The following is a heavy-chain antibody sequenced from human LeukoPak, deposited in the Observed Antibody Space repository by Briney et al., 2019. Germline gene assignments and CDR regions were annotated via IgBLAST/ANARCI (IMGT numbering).Heavy chain of an antibody. CDR2: IRIKANSYAT. Sequence: PGGSLRLSCAASGFTFSDSAMHWVRQASGKGLEWVGRIRIKANSYATAYAASVKGRFTISRDDSKNTAYLQMNSLRAEDTAVYYCAKDGKYSSGWYQWFDPWGQGTLVTVSS. V-gene: IGHV3-73*01. CDR3: AKDGKYSSGWYQWFDP. D-gene: IGHD6-19*01. J-gene: IGHJ5*02. CDR1: GFTFSDSA.